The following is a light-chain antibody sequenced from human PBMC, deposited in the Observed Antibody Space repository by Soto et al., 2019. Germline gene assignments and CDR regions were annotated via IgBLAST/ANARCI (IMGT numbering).Light chain of an antibody. Sequence: QSVLAQPPSASGTPGQRVTISCSGSRSNIGSNTVSWYQQLPLSAPQLLIYSNNQRPSGVPDRFSGSKSATSASLAISGLQSEDEADYYCAAWDDSLNGRVFGGGTKVTVL. CDR1: RSNIGSNT. CDR3: AAWDDSLNGRV. V-gene: IGLV1-44*01. CDR2: SNN. J-gene: IGLJ3*02.